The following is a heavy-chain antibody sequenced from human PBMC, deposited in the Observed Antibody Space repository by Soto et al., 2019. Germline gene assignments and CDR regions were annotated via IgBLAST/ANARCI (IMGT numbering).Heavy chain of an antibody. CDR2: IYHSGTT. V-gene: IGHV4-4*02. Sequence: QGHLREPAQGLLNPWGPLSPTSPAPGAPLASRTCWFWSRQPPGKGLEWLGQIYHSGTTDYNPSLKSRVTMSVDKSKNQFSLELSSVTAADTAVYYCATCKSKTIEYWGQGTLVTVSS. CDR3: ATCKSKTIEY. J-gene: IGHJ4*02. CDR1: GAPLASRTC. D-gene: IGHD2-8*01.